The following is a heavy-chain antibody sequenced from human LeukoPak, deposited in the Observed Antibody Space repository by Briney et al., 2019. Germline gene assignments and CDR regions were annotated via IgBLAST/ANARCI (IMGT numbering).Heavy chain of an antibody. Sequence: GGSLRLSCVASGFIVSPYWMTWVRQAPGKGPEWVANINQDGSEKYYVDSVKGRFTISRDNAKNSLYLQMNNLRAEDTDVYYCGRYSSSSEFWGQGTLVTVSS. D-gene: IGHD6-6*01. CDR3: GRYSSSSEF. CDR2: INQDGSEK. V-gene: IGHV3-7*01. J-gene: IGHJ1*01. CDR1: GFIVSPYW.